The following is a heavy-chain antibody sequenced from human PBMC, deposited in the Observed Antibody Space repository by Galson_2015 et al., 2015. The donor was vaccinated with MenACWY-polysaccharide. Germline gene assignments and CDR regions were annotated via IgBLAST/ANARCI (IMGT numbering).Heavy chain of an antibody. CDR2: IIPIFGTA. D-gene: IGHD2-15*01. Sequence: QSGAEVKKPGESLKISCKASGGTFSSYALSWVRQAPGQGLEWMGGIIPIFGTANYAQKFQGRVTITADESTSTAYMELSSLRSEDTAVYYCASSIPRCSGGSCVTKTYYYGMDVWGQGTTVTVSS. J-gene: IGHJ6*02. CDR3: ASSIPRCSGGSCVTKTYYYGMDV. CDR1: GGTFSSYA. V-gene: IGHV1-69*01.